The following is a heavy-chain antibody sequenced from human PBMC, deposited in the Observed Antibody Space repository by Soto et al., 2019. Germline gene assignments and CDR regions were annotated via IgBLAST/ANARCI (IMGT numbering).Heavy chain of an antibody. CDR1: GFTFSSYS. Sequence: EVQLVESGGGLVQPGGSLRLSCAASGFTFSSYSMNWVRQAPGKGLEWVSYISYSSSTIYYADSVKGRFTISRDNAKNSLYLHMNSLRAEDTAYYCATSLDVWGQGTTVTVSS. J-gene: IGHJ6*02. V-gene: IGHV3-48*01. CDR2: ISYSSSTI. CDR3: ATSLDV.